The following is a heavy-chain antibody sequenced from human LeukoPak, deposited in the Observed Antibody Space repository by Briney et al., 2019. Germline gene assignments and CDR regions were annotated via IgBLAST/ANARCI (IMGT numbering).Heavy chain of an antibody. CDR3: AKESITMVRGVIITSTWWYFDL. CDR2: INSGGSST. CDR1: GFTFSSYW. Sequence: PGGSLRLSCAASGFTFSSYWMHWVRQAPGKGLVWVSRINSGGSSTSYADSVKGRFTISRDNSKNTLYLQMNSLRAEDTAVYYCAKESITMVRGVIITSTWWYFDLWGRGTLVTVSS. V-gene: IGHV3-74*01. J-gene: IGHJ2*01. D-gene: IGHD3-10*01.